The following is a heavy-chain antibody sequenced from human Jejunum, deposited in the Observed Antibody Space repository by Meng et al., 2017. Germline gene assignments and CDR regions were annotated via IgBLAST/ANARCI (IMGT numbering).Heavy chain of an antibody. V-gene: IGHV3-23*01. Sequence: EVQLLESGGGLVQPGGSLRLSCAASGFTFSSYTMSWVRQAQGKGLEWVSTIRASDGGTYYADSVKGRFTISRDNSKNTLYLQMDSLRAEDTAVYYCARSSDSSGYYFFNWGQGTLVTVSS. CDR2: IRASDGGT. CDR3: ARSSDSSGYYFFN. D-gene: IGHD3-22*01. J-gene: IGHJ1*01. CDR1: GFTFSSYT.